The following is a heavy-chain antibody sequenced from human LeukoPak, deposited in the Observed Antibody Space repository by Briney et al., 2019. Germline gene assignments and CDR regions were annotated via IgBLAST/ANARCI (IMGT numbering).Heavy chain of an antibody. V-gene: IGHV1-46*01. CDR1: GYTFTSYY. CDR2: INPSGGST. Sequence: ASVKVSCKASGYTFTSYYMHWVRQAPGQGLEWMGIINPSGGSTSYAQKFQGRVTMTRDTSTSTVYMELSSLRSEDTAVYYCARLPGGSSALPGDFDYWGQGTLVTVSS. D-gene: IGHD2-2*01. CDR3: ARLPGGSSALPGDFDY. J-gene: IGHJ4*02.